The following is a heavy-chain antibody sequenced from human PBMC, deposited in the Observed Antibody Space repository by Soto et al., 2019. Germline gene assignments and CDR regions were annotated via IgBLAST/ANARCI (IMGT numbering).Heavy chain of an antibody. CDR3: ARSSGWYVWFDP. J-gene: IGHJ5*02. CDR2: INAGNGNT. Sequence: ASVKVSCKASGYTFTSNAMHWVRQAPGQRLEWMGWINAGNGNTKYSQKFQGRVTITRDTSASTAYMELSSLRSEDTAVYYCARSSGWYVWFDPWGQGTLVTVSS. CDR1: GYTFTSNA. D-gene: IGHD6-13*01. V-gene: IGHV1-3*01.